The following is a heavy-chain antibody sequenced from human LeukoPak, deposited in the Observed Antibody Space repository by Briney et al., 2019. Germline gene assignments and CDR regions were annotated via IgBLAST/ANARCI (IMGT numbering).Heavy chain of an antibody. V-gene: IGHV3-66*01. D-gene: IGHD3-16*01. CDR3: AREVGGGASGQ. Sequence: PGGSLRLSCAASGLTFSSYGMGWVRQAPAKGLEWVSVIYSDGTISYADSVKGRFTISRDNSENTLYLQMNSLRVEDTAVYYCAREVGGGASGQWGQGTLVTVSS. CDR1: GLTFSSYG. CDR2: IYSDGTI. J-gene: IGHJ4*02.